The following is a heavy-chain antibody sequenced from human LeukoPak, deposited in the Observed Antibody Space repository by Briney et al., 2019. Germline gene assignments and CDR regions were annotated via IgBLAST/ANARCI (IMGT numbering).Heavy chain of an antibody. CDR2: IRQDGREI. Sequence: PGGSLRLSCVGSAFTFSNYWMSWVRQAPGKGLEWVANIRQDGREIYYVDSVKGRFTISRDNAKNSLYLQMNSLRAEDTAVYYCARGRIAVAGTYIPSNWGPQLYYMDVWGKGTTVTVSS. D-gene: IGHD6-19*01. J-gene: IGHJ6*03. V-gene: IGHV3-7*01. CDR3: ARGRIAVAGTYIPSNWGPQLYYMDV. CDR1: AFTFSNYW.